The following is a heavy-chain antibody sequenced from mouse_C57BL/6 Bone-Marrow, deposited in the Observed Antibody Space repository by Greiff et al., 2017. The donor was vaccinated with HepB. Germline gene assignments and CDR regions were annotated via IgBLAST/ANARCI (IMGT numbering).Heavy chain of an antibody. Sequence: EVQLVESGGGLVKPGGSLKLSCAASGFTFSSYAMSWVRQTPEKRLEWVATISDGGSYTYYPDNVKGRFTISRDNAKNNLYLQMSHLKSEDTAMYYCARGEYYGYYYAMDYWGQGTSVTVSS. CDR1: GFTFSSYA. V-gene: IGHV5-4*01. CDR2: ISDGGSYT. CDR3: ARGEYYGYYYAMDY. J-gene: IGHJ4*01. D-gene: IGHD2-2*01.